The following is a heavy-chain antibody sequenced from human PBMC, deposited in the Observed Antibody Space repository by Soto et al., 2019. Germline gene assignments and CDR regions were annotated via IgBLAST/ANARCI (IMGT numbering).Heavy chain of an antibody. CDR2: FDPEDGNT. V-gene: IGHV1-24*01. CDR1: GYTLTELS. J-gene: IGHJ5*02. Sequence: SVKVSCKVSGYTLTELSMHWVRQAPGKGLEWMGGFDPEDGNTNYAQKLQGRVTMTTDTSTSTAYMELRSLRSDDTAVYYCARDNWNDENWFDPWGQGTLVTVSS. CDR3: ARDNWNDENWFDP. D-gene: IGHD1-1*01.